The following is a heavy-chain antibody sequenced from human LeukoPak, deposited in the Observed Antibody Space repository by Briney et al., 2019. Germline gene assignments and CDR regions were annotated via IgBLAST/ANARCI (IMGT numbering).Heavy chain of an antibody. V-gene: IGHV4-4*02. CDR1: GGSISSNNW. J-gene: IGHJ3*02. D-gene: IGHD3-22*01. Sequence: PSGTLSLTCAVSGGSISSNNWWGWVRQPPGKGLEWIGYIYHSGSTYYNPSLKSRVTISVDRSKNQFSLKLSSVTAADTAVYYCARDQYYYDSSGYYYADAFDIWGQGTMVTVSS. CDR3: ARDQYYYDSSGYYYADAFDI. CDR2: IYHSGST.